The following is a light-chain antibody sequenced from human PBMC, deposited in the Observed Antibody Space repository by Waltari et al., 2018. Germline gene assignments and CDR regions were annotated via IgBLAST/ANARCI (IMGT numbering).Light chain of an antibody. V-gene: IGKV4-1*01. CDR1: QTLLSKNNTF. CDR2: WAS. Sequence: EMLMTQSPDFLAVSLGERATINCKSSQTLLSKNNTFLAWFQHKQGQPPKLLISWASIRESGVPDRFSGSGSGTDFTLTISSLQAEDVATYYCQQYYGAPLTFGGGTKVEIK. CDR3: QQYYGAPLT. J-gene: IGKJ4*01.